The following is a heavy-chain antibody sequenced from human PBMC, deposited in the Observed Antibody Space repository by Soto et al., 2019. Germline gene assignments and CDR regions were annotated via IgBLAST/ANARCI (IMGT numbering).Heavy chain of an antibody. CDR3: ARADRGYDFWSGYSYYYYYGMDV. V-gene: IGHV1-8*01. J-gene: IGHJ6*02. CDR2: MNPNSGNT. Sequence: QVQLVQSGAEVKKPGASVKVSCKASGYTFTSYDINWVRQATGQGLEWMGWMNPNSGNTGYAQKFQGRVTMTRNTSISTAYMELSSLRSEDTAVYYCARADRGYDFWSGYSYYYYYGMDVWGQGTTVTVSS. D-gene: IGHD3-3*01. CDR1: GYTFTSYD.